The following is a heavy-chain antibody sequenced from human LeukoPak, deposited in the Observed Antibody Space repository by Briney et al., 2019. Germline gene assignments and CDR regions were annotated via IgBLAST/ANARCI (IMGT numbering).Heavy chain of an antibody. Sequence: SCRASGGTFSSYAISWVRQAPGQGLEWVANIKRDGSEKYYVDSVKGRFTISRDNAKNSPYLQMDSLRGEDTAVYYCARDSQGAGIYSVDYWGQGTLVTVSS. CDR3: ARDSQGAGIYSVDY. V-gene: IGHV3-7*05. CDR2: IKRDGSEK. D-gene: IGHD3-10*01. CDR1: GGTFSSYA. J-gene: IGHJ4*02.